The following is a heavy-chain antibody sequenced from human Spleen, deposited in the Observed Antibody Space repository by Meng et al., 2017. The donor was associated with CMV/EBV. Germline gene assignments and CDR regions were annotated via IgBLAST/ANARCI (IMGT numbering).Heavy chain of an antibody. CDR1: GGSISNYY. D-gene: IGHD1-26*01. CDR3: ARGIVGATMGWFDP. Sequence: SETLSLTCTVSGGSISNYYWRWIRQPPGKGLEWIGYISYSGTTNYNPSLKSRVTISVDTSKNQFSLKLSSVTAADTAVYYCARGIVGATMGWFDPWGQGTLVTVSS. J-gene: IGHJ5*02. CDR2: ISYSGTT. V-gene: IGHV4-59*01.